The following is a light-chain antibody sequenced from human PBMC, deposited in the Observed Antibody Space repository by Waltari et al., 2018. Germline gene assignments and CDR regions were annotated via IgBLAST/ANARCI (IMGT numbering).Light chain of an antibody. Sequence: EIVLTQSPGTLSLSPGERATLACRASQSVSSSYLAWYQHKPGQAPRLLIYGASSSATGIPDRFSGSGSGTDFTLTISRLEPEDFAVYYCQQYGSSRTFGQGTKVEIK. J-gene: IGKJ1*01. V-gene: IGKV3-20*01. CDR2: GAS. CDR3: QQYGSSRT. CDR1: QSVSSSY.